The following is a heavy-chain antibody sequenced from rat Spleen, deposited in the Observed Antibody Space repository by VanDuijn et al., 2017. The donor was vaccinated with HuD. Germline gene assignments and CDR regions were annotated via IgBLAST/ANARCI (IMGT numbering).Heavy chain of an antibody. Sequence: VQLKESGPGLVQPSQTLSLTCTVSGFSLTSNGVSWVRQAPTKGLEWVAYISTGGGNTYYRDSVRGRFTISRDNAKSALYLQMDSLRSEETATYYCARGGFFRYWGQGVMVTVSS. V-gene: IGHV5S11*01. J-gene: IGHJ2*01. CDR2: ISTGGGNT. CDR3: ARGGFFRY. CDR1: GFSLTSNG. D-gene: IGHD1-6*01.